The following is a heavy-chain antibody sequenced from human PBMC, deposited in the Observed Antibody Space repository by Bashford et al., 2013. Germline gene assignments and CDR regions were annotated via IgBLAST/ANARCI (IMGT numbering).Heavy chain of an antibody. J-gene: IGHJ4*02. D-gene: IGHD3-3*01. CDR2: IGSSSSYI. V-gene: IGHV3-21*01. CDR3: ARGHFSDFWSDSDYFDY. Sequence: VRQAPGKGLEWVSAIGSSSSYIYYVDSVKGRFTISRDNAKNSLFLQMNSLRVEDTAVYYCARGHFSDFWSDSDYFDYWGQGTLVTVSS.